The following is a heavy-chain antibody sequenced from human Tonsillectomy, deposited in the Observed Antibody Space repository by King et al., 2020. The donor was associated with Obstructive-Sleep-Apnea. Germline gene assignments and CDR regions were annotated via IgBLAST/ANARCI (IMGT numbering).Heavy chain of an antibody. Sequence: QLVQSGGGLVQPGGSLRLSCAASGFTFSTYWMHWVRQAPGKGLVWVSRINSDGTSISFVDSVKGRFTISRDNAKNTLYLQMDSLRAEDTAVYYCASRASSGPHAFNLWGQGTMVSVSS. J-gene: IGHJ3*01. V-gene: IGHV3-74*02. CDR2: INSDGTSI. CDR1: GFTFSTYW. D-gene: IGHD5-12*01. CDR3: ASRASSGPHAFNL.